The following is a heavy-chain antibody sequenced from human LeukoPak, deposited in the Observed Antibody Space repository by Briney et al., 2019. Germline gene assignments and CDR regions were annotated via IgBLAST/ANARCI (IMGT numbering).Heavy chain of an antibody. D-gene: IGHD3-16*01. CDR3: ASHEGGIDY. J-gene: IGHJ4*02. CDR2: IYYSGST. Sequence: SETLSLTCTVSGGSISSGGYYWSWIRQHPGKGLEWIGYIYYSGSTYYNPSLKSRVTISVDTSKNQFSLELTSVTAADTGVYYCASHEGGIDYWGQGILVTVSS. V-gene: IGHV4-31*03. CDR1: GGSISSGGYY.